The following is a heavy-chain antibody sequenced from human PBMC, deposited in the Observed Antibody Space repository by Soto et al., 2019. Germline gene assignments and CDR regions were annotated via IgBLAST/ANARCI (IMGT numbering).Heavy chain of an antibody. V-gene: IGHV3-23*01. CDR1: GFTFSSYA. CDR3: ARRGSGSYYDY. CDR2: ISGSGDST. J-gene: IGHJ4*02. D-gene: IGHD1-26*01. Sequence: PGGSLRLSCAASGFTFSSYAMRWVRQAPGKGLEWVSAISGSGDSTYYADSVKGRFTISRDNSKNTLYLQMNSLRAEDTAVYYCARRGSGSYYDYWGQGTLVTVSS.